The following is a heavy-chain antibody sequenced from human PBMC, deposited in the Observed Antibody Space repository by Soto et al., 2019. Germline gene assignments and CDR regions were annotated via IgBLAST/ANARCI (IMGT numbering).Heavy chain of an antibody. CDR2: VSGSGDKT. J-gene: IGHJ4*02. V-gene: IGHV3-23*01. CDR1: GFTFSSYV. Sequence: EVQLLESGGDLVQPGGSLRLSCAASGFTFSSYVMSWVRQAPGKGLEWVSDVSGSGDKTYYTGSVEGRFTISRDNSKYTRYLEMNSLREEDTAVYYCAKGWRDIVVVPAAIAGWGQGTLVTVSS. D-gene: IGHD2-2*02. CDR3: AKGWRDIVVVPAAIAG.